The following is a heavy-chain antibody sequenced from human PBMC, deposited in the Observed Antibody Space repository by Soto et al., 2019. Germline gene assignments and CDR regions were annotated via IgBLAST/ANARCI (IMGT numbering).Heavy chain of an antibody. J-gene: IGHJ4*02. CDR2: IIPIFGTA. CDR1: GGTFSSYT. CDR3: ARGLAGTFDY. Sequence: EASVKVSCKASGGTFSSYTISWVRQAPGQGLEWMGGIIPIFGTANYAQKFQGRVTITADESTSTAYMELSSLRSEDTAVYYCARGLAGTFDYWGQGTLVTVSS. D-gene: IGHD6-19*01. V-gene: IGHV1-69*13.